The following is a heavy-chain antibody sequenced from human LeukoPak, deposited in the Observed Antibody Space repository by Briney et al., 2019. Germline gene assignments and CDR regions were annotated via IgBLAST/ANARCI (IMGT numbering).Heavy chain of an antibody. CDR1: GGTFSSYA. D-gene: IGHD6-19*01. Sequence: ASVKVSCKASGGTFSSYAISWVRQAPGQGLEWMGWINPNSGGTNYAQKFQGRVTMTRDTSISTAYMELSRLRSDDTAVYYCARSPPSYSSGWYGYWYFDLWGRGTLVTVSS. J-gene: IGHJ2*01. CDR3: ARSPPSYSSGWYGYWYFDL. CDR2: INPNSGGT. V-gene: IGHV1-2*02.